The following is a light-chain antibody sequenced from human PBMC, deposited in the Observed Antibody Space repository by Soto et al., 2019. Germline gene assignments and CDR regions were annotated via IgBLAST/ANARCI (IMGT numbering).Light chain of an antibody. CDR3: QQYNDWPRT. CDR1: QSVSID. CDR2: AAS. V-gene: IGKV3D-15*01. Sequence: VVLTQSPATLSLSPGERATLSCRASQSVSIDLAWYQQTPGQAPRLLIYAASSRAPGVPDRFRGSGSGTDFSLTISSLQSEDFAVYYCQQYNDWPRTFGQGTKV. J-gene: IGKJ1*01.